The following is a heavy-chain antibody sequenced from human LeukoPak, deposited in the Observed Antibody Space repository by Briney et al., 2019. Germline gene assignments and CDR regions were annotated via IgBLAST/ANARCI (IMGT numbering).Heavy chain of an antibody. Sequence: PGGSLRLSCAASGFTFSSYWMHWVRQAPGKGLVWVSRINSDGSSTSYADSVKGRFTISRDKAKNTLYLQMNSLRADDTAVYYCARETPGSRVFDSWGQGTLVTVSS. CDR3: ARETPGSRVFDS. J-gene: IGHJ4*02. CDR2: INSDGSST. D-gene: IGHD1-14*01. CDR1: GFTFSSYW. V-gene: IGHV3-74*01.